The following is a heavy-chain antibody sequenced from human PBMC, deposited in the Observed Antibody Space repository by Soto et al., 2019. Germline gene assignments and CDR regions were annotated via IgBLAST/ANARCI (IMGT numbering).Heavy chain of an antibody. CDR3: VRGLYGVPVGFDS. CDR2: LSTDGSNT. Sequence: EVHLVESGGGLVQPGGSLRLSCAASGFIFSNYWMHWVRQAPGKGLVCVSRLSTDGSNTNYADSVKGRFTISRYNAKNTLYLQMNSLTAEDTAVYYCVRGLYGVPVGFDSWGQGTLLTVSS. J-gene: IGHJ4*02. CDR1: GFIFSNYW. V-gene: IGHV3-74*01. D-gene: IGHD2-8*01.